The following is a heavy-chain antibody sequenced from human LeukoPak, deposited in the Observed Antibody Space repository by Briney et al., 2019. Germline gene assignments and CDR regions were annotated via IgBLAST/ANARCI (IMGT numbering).Heavy chain of an antibody. CDR3: ARQVREWELSFDY. CDR2: ISYDGSNK. D-gene: IGHD1-26*01. CDR1: GFTFSSYG. V-gene: IGHV3-30*03. J-gene: IGHJ4*02. Sequence: PGGSLRLSCAASGFTFSSYGMHWVRQAPGKGLEWVAVISYDGSNKYYADSVKGRFTISRDNSKNTLYLQMNSLRAEDTAVYYCARQVREWELSFDYWGQGTLVTVSS.